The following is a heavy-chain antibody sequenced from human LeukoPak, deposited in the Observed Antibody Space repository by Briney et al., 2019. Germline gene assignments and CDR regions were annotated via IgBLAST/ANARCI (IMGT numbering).Heavy chain of an antibody. CDR1: GGSFSGYY. J-gene: IGHJ6*03. D-gene: IGHD3-10*01. V-gene: IGHV4-34*01. CDR2: INHSGST. CDR3: ARGPWFPTYSCYYYYMDV. Sequence: SETLSLTCAVYGGSFSGYYWSWIRQPPGKGLEWIGEINHSGSTNYNPSLKSRVTISVDTSKNQFSLKLSSVTAADTAVYYCARGPWFPTYSCYYYYMDVWGKGTTVTVSS.